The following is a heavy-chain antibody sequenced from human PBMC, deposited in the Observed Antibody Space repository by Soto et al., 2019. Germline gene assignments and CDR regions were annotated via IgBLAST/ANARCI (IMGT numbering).Heavy chain of an antibody. V-gene: IGHV3-23*01. D-gene: IGHD3-9*01. CDR1: GFTFSSYA. CDR2: ISGSGGST. Sequence: EVQLLESGGGLVQPGGSLRLSCAASGFTFSSYAMSWVRQAPGKGLEWVSAISGSGGSTYYADSVKGRFTISRDNSKNTLYLQMNSLRAEDTAVYYCAKELNYDILTGYYPPYYYGMDVWGQGTTVTVSS. CDR3: AKELNYDILTGYYPPYYYGMDV. J-gene: IGHJ6*02.